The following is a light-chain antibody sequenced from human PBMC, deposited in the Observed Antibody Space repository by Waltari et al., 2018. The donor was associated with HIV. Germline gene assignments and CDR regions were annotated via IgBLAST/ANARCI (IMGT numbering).Light chain of an antibody. J-gene: IGLJ1*01. CDR3: QVWDSRSDHYV. CDR1: NIGSRS. V-gene: IGLV3-21*02. CDR2: DES. Sequence: SYVLTQPPSVSVAPGQTARITCGGNNIGSRSVHWYQQKPGQAPVLVVYDESDRTSGIPERFSGSNSGNTASLTISRVEAGDEADYYCQVWDSRSDHYVFGTGTKVTVL.